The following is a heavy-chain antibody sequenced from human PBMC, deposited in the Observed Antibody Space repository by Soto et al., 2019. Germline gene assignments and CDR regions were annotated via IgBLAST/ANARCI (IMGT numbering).Heavy chain of an antibody. D-gene: IGHD3-22*01. CDR1: GYSFTSYW. Sequence: PRESLKISCKGSGYSFTSYWISWVRQMPGKGLEWMGRIDPSDSYTNYSPSFQGHVTISADKSISTAYLQWSSLKASDTAMYYCARAFNSGYYYSAFDIWGQGTMVTVSS. CDR3: ARAFNSGYYYSAFDI. V-gene: IGHV5-10-1*01. CDR2: IDPSDSYT. J-gene: IGHJ3*02.